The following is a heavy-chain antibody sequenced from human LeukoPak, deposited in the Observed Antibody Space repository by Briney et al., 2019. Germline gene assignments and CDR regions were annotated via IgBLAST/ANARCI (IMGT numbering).Heavy chain of an antibody. J-gene: IGHJ4*02. Sequence: GGSLRLSCAASGFTFSSYAMHWVRQAPGKGLEWVAVISYDGSNKYYADSVKGRFTISRDNSKNTLYLQMNSLRAEDTAPYYCAKRTSNDSPPSFDYWGQGTLVTVSS. V-gene: IGHV3-30-3*02. CDR3: AKRTSNDSPPSFDY. CDR2: ISYDGSNK. CDR1: GFTFSSYA. D-gene: IGHD2-15*01.